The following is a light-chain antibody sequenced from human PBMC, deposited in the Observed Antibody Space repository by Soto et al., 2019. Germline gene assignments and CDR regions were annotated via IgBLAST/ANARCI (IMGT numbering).Light chain of an antibody. V-gene: IGKV1-5*01. CDR2: DAS. J-gene: IGKJ4*01. Sequence: DIQMTQSPSTLSASVGDRVTITCRASQSIRSWLAWYQQKPGKAPKVLIYDASSLESGVPSRFSGSGSGTEFTLTISSLQPDDFATYYCQQHANYPITFGGGTKVDVK. CDR3: QQHANYPIT. CDR1: QSIRSW.